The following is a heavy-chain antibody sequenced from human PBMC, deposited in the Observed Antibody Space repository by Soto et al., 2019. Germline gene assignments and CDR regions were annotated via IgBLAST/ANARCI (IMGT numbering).Heavy chain of an antibody. CDR1: GESFSRYY. CDR3: ARDKQDSSGFDYYGMDV. J-gene: IGHJ6*02. V-gene: IGHV4-34*01. D-gene: IGHD3-22*01. CDR2: INDSGST. Sequence: PSETLSLTCAVYGESFSRYYWNWIRQPPGKGLEWIGEINDSGSTTYNPSLESRVTISVDTSKNQFSLKVKSVTAADTAVYFCARDKQDSSGFDYYGMDVWGQGTTVTVSS.